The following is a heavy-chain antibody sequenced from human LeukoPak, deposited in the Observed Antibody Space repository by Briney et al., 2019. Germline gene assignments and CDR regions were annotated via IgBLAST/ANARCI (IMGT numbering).Heavy chain of an antibody. CDR2: ISSTSAYI. CDR1: GFALKSYS. J-gene: IGHJ5*01. D-gene: IGHD2-8*02. CDR3: ARVAVSGPTGWFDS. V-gene: IGHV3-21*01. Sequence: PGGSLRLSCAGSGFALKSYSLSWVRQAPGKGLEWVSSISSTSAYIYYADSEKGRFTISRDNVDNVVYLQMNSLGAEDTAVYYCARVAVSGPTGWFDSWGQGTLVIVSS.